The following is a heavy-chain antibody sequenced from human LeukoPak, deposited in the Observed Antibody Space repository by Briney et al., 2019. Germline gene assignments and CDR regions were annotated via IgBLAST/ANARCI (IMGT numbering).Heavy chain of an antibody. CDR2: ISGDGGST. CDR1: GFTFDDYA. Sequence: GGSLRLSCAASGFTFDDYAMHWVRQAPGKGLEWVSLISGDGGSTYYADSVKGRFTISRDNSKNSLYLQMSSLRTEDTALYYCAKDIVYSGYDYKGAFDYWGQGTLVTVSS. D-gene: IGHD5-12*01. J-gene: IGHJ4*02. CDR3: AKDIVYSGYDYKGAFDY. V-gene: IGHV3-43*02.